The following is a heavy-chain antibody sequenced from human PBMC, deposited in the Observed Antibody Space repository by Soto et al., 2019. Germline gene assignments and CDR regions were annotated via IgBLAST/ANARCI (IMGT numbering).Heavy chain of an antibody. D-gene: IGHD4-17*01. V-gene: IGHV4-31*03. Sequence: SETLSLTCTVSGGSISSGGYYWSWIRQHPGKGLEWIGYIYYSGRTYYNPSLKSRVTISVDTSKNQFSLKLSSVTAADTAVYYCARDRLGDGAFDYWGQGTLVTVSS. CDR1: GGSISSGGYY. CDR2: IYYSGRT. CDR3: ARDRLGDGAFDY. J-gene: IGHJ4*02.